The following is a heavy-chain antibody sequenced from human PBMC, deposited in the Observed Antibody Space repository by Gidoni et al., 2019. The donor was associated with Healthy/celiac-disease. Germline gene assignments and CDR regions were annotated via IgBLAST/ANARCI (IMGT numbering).Heavy chain of an antibody. V-gene: IGHV3-23*01. CDR1: GFTFRSDD. CDR2: IIGSVGST. D-gene: IGHD1-26*01. Sequence: EVQLLESGGGLVQPGGSLSLSCAASGFTFRSDDMRWVRQEPGKGLEWVSAIIGSVGSTYYADSVKGRFTISRDNSKNTLYLQMNSLRAEDTAVYYCAKGVSGSRWVDFDYWGQGTLVTVSS. CDR3: AKGVSGSRWVDFDY. J-gene: IGHJ4*02.